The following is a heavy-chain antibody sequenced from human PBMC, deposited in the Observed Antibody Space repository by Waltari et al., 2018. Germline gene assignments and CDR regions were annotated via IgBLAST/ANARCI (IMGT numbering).Heavy chain of an antibody. Sequence: QVQLVQSGAEVKKPGASVKVSCKVSGYTLTELSMHWVRQAPGKGLEWMGGYGPEYGETIYAKKLEGRVTMTEDTSTDTAYMELSSLRSEDTAVYYCATARILAAPFDYWGQGTLVTVSS. D-gene: IGHD6-13*01. CDR2: YGPEYGET. CDR3: ATARILAAPFDY. CDR1: GYTLTELS. J-gene: IGHJ4*02. V-gene: IGHV1-24*01.